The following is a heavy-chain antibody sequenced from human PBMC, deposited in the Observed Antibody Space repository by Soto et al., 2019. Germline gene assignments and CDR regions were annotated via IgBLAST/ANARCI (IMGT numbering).Heavy chain of an antibody. CDR3: AKNPGYYYDSTGYHFDY. Sequence: GGSLRLSCAASEFTFSNYAMSWVRQAPGKGLEWVSAISYGGGTTYCADSVKGRFTISRDNSKNTLYLQMNSLRAEDTAVYYCAKNPGYYYDSTGYHFDYWGQGTLVTVSS. J-gene: IGHJ4*02. V-gene: IGHV3-23*01. CDR2: ISYGGGTT. D-gene: IGHD3-22*01. CDR1: EFTFSNYA.